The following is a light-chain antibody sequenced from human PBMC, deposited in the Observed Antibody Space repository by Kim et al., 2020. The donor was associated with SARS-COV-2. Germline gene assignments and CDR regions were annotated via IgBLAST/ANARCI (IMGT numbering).Light chain of an antibody. CDR3: QVWDSSSDHVV. CDR1: NIGSKS. CDR2: YDS. Sequence: TGKTARITCGGNNIGSKSVHWYQQKPGQAPVLVIYYDSDRPSGIPERFSGSNSGNTATLTISRVEAGDEADYYCQVWDSSSDHVVFGGGTPADRP. V-gene: IGLV3-21*04. J-gene: IGLJ2*01.